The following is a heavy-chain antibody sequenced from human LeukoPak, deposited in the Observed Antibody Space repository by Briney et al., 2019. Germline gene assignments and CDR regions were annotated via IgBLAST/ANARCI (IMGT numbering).Heavy chain of an antibody. D-gene: IGHD1-7*01. V-gene: IGHV4-34*01. Sequence: SETLSLTCAVYGVSFSGYYWSWIRQPPGKGLEWIGEINHSGSTNYNPSLKSRVTISVDTTKNQYSLKLSSVTAADTAVYYCARERYNWNYRYYYYYMDVWGKGTTVTVSS. J-gene: IGHJ6*03. CDR1: GVSFSGYY. CDR2: INHSGST. CDR3: ARERYNWNYRYYYYYMDV.